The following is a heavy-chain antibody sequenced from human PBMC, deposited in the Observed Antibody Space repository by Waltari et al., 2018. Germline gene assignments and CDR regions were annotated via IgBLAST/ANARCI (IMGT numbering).Heavy chain of an antibody. CDR2: ITGDGTST. V-gene: IGHV3-23*01. J-gene: IGHJ4*02. Sequence: EVQLLESGGGLVQPGGSLRLSCAASGFTFTTYVMSWVRQAPGKGLEGVSAITGDGTSTYYADSVKGRFTISRDNSKNTLYVQMNSLRAEDTAVYYCAKGSAAARPYYFDYWGQGTLVTVSS. CDR1: GFTFTTYV. CDR3: AKGSAAARPYYFDY. D-gene: IGHD6-25*01.